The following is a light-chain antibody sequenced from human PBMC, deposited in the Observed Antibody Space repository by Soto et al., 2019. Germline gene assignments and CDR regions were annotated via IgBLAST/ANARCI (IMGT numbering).Light chain of an antibody. CDR2: EVS. J-gene: IGLJ1*01. Sequence: QSVLTQPASVSGSPGQSITISCTGTNSDVGVYKYVSWYQHHPGKAPKLMIYEVSNRPSGVSYRFSGSKSGNTASLTISGLQAEDEADYYCSSYTSSSTYVFGTGTKVTVL. CDR3: SSYTSSSTYV. CDR1: NSDVGVYKY. V-gene: IGLV2-14*01.